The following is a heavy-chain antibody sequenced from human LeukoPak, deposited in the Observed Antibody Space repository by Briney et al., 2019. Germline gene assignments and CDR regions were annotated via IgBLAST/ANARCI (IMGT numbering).Heavy chain of an antibody. CDR3: ARGGSHIVVVTAIGGFYGMDV. V-gene: IGHV3-7*03. Sequence: PGGSLRLSCEGSAFIFSGHWMNWVRQTPGKGLEWVASIKEDGSERQYVDSVKGRFSISRDNTKGSLFLQLNSLRAEDTAVYYCARGGSHIVVVTAIGGFYGMDVWGQGTTVTVSS. CDR1: AFIFSGHW. J-gene: IGHJ6*02. CDR2: IKEDGSER. D-gene: IGHD2-21*02.